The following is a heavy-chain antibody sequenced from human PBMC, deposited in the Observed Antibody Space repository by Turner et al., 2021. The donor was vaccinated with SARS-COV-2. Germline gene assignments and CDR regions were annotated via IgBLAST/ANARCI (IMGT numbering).Heavy chain of an antibody. J-gene: IGHJ1*01. CDR2: IWYDGSDK. CDR3: ARECDDSSGCAEYFQH. Sequence: VQLVESGGGVVQPGRPLRLSCAASGFTFITYGIHWFRQAPGKGLECVAVIWYDGSDKYYADSVKGRFTISRDNSKNTLYLQMNSLRADDTAVYYCARECDDSSGCAEYFQHWGQGTLVTVSS. D-gene: IGHD3-22*01. CDR1: GFTFITYG. V-gene: IGHV3-33*01.